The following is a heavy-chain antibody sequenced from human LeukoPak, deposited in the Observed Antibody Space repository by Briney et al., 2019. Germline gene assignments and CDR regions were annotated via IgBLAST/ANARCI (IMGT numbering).Heavy chain of an antibody. CDR1: GFTFSDYY. CDR3: ARGITRYYFDY. D-gene: IGHD3-10*01. CDR2: ISSSSSYT. V-gene: IGHV3-11*06. J-gene: IGHJ4*02. Sequence: GGSLRLSCAASGFTFSDYYMSWIRQAPGKGLEWVSYISSSSSYTNYADSVKGRFTISRDNAKNSLCLQMNSLRAEDTAVYYCARGITRYYFDYWGQGTLVTVSS.